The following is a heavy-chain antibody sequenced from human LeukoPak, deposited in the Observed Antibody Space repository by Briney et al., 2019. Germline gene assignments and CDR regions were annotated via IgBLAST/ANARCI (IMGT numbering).Heavy chain of an antibody. Sequence: GASVKVSCKASGGTFSSYAISWVRQAPGQGLEWMGGIIPIFGTANYAQKFQGRVTITADESTSTAYMELSSLRSEDTAVYYCARRGRYSGSWYYYYYMDVWGKGTTVTVSS. D-gene: IGHD6-13*01. V-gene: IGHV1-69*13. CDR1: GGTFSSYA. J-gene: IGHJ6*03. CDR2: IIPIFGTA. CDR3: ARRGRYSGSWYYYYYMDV.